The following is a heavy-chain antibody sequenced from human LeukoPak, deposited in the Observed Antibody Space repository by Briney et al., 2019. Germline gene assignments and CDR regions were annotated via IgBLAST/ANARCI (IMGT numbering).Heavy chain of an antibody. CDR2: IYYSVST. CDR3: ARDQGPAAMPRGFDY. V-gene: IGHV4-59*01. Sequence: SQTLSLTCTVSGGSISSYYWSSIRQPPGTRLEGIGYIYYSVSTNYNPSLKGRVTISVDTSKTQFSLKLSSVTAADTAVYYCARDQGPAAMPRGFDYWGQGTLVTVSS. J-gene: IGHJ4*02. CDR1: GGSISSYY. D-gene: IGHD2-2*01.